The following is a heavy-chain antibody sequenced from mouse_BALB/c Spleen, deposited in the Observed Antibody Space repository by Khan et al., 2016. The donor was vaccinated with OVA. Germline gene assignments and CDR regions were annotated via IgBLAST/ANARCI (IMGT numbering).Heavy chain of an antibody. D-gene: IGHD1-2*01. CDR2: IWGDGNT. CDR3: AKKGYCGYGNAWFAY. CDR1: GFSLTSYG. V-gene: IGHV2-3*01. J-gene: IGHJ3*01. Sequence: QVQLKESGPGLVAPSQSLSITCTVSGFSLTSYGVSWVRQPSGKGLEWLGVIWGDGNTNHHSALISRLSISKDNSKSQVFLKLNSLQTDDTATYYCAKKGYCGYGNAWFAYWGQGTLVTVSA.